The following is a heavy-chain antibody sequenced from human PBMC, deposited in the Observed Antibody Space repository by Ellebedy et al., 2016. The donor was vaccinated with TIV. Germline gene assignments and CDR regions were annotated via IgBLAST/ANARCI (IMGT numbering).Heavy chain of an antibody. V-gene: IGHV4-34*12. CDR3: ARAPLVGVADTGLGYSWFDS. D-gene: IGHD6-19*01. J-gene: IGHJ5*01. Sequence: MPSETLSLTCAVYGGSFRGYFWTWIRQPPGKGLEWIGEIIHGGDVNYSGATQYNPSLETRVTISADTVRNQFSLKVTSVTAADTAVYYCARAPLVGVADTGLGYSWFDSWGQGTLVTVSS. CDR2: IIHGGDVNYSGAT. CDR1: GGSFRGYF.